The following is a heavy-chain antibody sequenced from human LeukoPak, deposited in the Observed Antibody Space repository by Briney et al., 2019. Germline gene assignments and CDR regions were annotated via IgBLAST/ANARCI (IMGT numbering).Heavy chain of an antibody. D-gene: IGHD3-3*01. CDR1: GFTFSSYS. CDR3: ARDGLRFLGMDV. Sequence: GGSLRLSCAASGFTFSSYSMNWVRQAPGKGLEWVSYINSSSSTIYYANSVKGRFTISRDNAKNSLYLQMNSLRAEDTAVYYCARDGLRFLGMDVWGKGNTVTVSS. CDR2: INSSSSTI. V-gene: IGHV3-48*01. J-gene: IGHJ6*03.